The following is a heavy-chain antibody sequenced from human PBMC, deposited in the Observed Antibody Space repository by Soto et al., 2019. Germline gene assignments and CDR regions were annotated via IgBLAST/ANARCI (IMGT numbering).Heavy chain of an antibody. CDR3: ARGGYGDAAAVDS. CDR2: INHSGST. V-gene: IGHV4-34*01. J-gene: IGHJ4*02. CDR1: GGSFSGYY. D-gene: IGHD4-17*01. Sequence: QVQLQQWGAGLLKPSETLSLTCAVYGGSFSGYYWSWIRQPPGKGLEWIGEINHSGSTNYNPSLKPRVXXSXDXXKNPFSLKLSSVTAADTAVYYCARGGYGDAAAVDSWGQGTLVTVSS.